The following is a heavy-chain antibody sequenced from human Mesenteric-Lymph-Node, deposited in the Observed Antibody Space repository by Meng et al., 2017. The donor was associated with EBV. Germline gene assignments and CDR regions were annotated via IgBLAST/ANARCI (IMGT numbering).Heavy chain of an antibody. CDR3: ARLRRASSTGDWLDP. Sequence: QLQRQESGPRLVKPSEPLSLTSAVSGDSISGITNYWAWIRQPPGKGLEWIGTINYSGTTYYNPSLESRFSIFVDTSKNQFSLNLSFVTAADTAVYYCARLRRASSTGDWLDPWGQGTLVTVSS. V-gene: IGHV4-39*01. D-gene: IGHD2-2*01. CDR1: GDSISGITNY. CDR2: INYSGTT. J-gene: IGHJ5*02.